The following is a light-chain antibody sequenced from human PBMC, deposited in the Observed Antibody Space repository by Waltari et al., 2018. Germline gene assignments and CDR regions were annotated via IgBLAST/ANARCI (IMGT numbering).Light chain of an antibody. V-gene: IGKV3-15*01. CDR1: QSVSSN. CDR2: GAS. Sequence: EIVMTQSPATLSVSPGARATLSCRAGQSVSSNLAWYQQKPGQAPRLLIYGASTRATGIPARFSGSGSGTEFTLTISSLQSEDFAVYYCQQYNNWPPWTFGQGTKVEIK. CDR3: QQYNNWPPWT. J-gene: IGKJ1*01.